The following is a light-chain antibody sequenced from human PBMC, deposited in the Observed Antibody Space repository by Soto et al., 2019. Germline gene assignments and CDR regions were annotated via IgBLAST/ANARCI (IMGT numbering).Light chain of an antibody. V-gene: IGLV1-47*01. CDR1: SSNIGSNY. CDR2: RNS. Sequence: QSVLTQPPSASGTPGQRVTISCSGSSSNIGSNYVYWYQQLPGTVPQLLIYRNSERPSVVPDRFSGSKSGTSASLAISGLRSEDEADYYCAAWDDSLSGVVFGGGTKLTV. CDR3: AAWDDSLSGVV. J-gene: IGLJ2*01.